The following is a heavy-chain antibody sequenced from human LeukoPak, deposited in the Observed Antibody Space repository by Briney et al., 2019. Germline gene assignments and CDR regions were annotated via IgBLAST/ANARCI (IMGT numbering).Heavy chain of an antibody. J-gene: IGHJ5*02. CDR3: AKLFDWFDP. CDR1: GGSFSGYY. Sequence: SETLSLTCAVYGGSFSGYYWSWIRQPPGKGLEWIGYIYYSGSTNYNPSLKSRVTISVDTSKNQFSLKLSSVTAADTAVYYCAKLFDWFDPWGQGTLVTVSS. CDR2: IYYSGST. V-gene: IGHV4-59*01. D-gene: IGHD3-10*01.